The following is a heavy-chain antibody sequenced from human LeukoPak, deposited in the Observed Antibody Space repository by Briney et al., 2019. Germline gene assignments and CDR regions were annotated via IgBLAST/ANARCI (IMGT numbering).Heavy chain of an antibody. J-gene: IGHJ5*02. CDR1: VFTLRSYW. CDR2: INSDGCTT. V-gene: IGHV3-74*01. Sequence: QTGGPLSLFCTPWVFTLRSYWMLCPPQARGKGVVWVSRINSDGCTTNYADSVKGRFTISRDNAENTLYLQMNSLRVEDTAVYYCARRVSATRWFDPWGQGTLVTVSS. CDR3: ARRVSATRWFDP. D-gene: IGHD2-15*01.